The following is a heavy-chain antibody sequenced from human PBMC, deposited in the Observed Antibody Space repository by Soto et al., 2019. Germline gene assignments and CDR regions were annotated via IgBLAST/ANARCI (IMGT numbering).Heavy chain of an antibody. CDR3: ARGRGYGYGIDY. CDR2: ISYGGTT. D-gene: IGHD5-18*01. J-gene: IGHJ4*02. Sequence: PSETLSLTCAVSGGPISRGDHALGLIRQPPGKGLESIVYISYGGTTYYNPSLQSRITISVDTSKNQFSPKLSSVTAADTAIYYCARGRGYGYGIDYWGQGTLVTVSS. V-gene: IGHV4-30-4*01. CDR1: GGPISRGDHA.